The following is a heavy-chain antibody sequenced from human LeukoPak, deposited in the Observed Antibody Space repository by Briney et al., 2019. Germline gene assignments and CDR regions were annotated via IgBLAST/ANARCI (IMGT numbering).Heavy chain of an antibody. CDR2: ISAYNGNT. D-gene: IGHD3-22*01. CDR1: GYTFTSYG. J-gene: IGHJ6*02. V-gene: IGHV1-18*01. Sequence: ASVKVSCKASGYTFTSYGISWVRQAPGQGLEWMGWISAYNGNTNYAQKLQGRVTMTTDTSMSTAYMELRSLRSDDTAVYYCARDWVYYDSSGYYYYYYGMDVWGQGTTVTVSS. CDR3: ARDWVYYDSSGYYYYYYGMDV.